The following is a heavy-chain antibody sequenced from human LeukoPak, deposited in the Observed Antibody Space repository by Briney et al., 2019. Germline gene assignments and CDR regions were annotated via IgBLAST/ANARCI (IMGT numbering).Heavy chain of an antibody. Sequence: GGSLRLSCAASGFTSSGYGIHWVRQAPGKGLEWVAVISYDGSHKYCADSVKGRFTMSRDISKNTVYLQMNSLRDEDTAVYYCARTAGTTTGAMDVWGQGTTVTVSS. CDR1: GFTSSGYG. J-gene: IGHJ6*02. V-gene: IGHV3-30-3*01. D-gene: IGHD1-14*01. CDR3: ARTAGTTTGAMDV. CDR2: ISYDGSHK.